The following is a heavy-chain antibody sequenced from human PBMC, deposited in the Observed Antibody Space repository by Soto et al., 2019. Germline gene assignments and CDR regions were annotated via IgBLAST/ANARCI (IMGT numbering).Heavy chain of an antibody. V-gene: IGHV4-30-4*01. CDR2: IYYSGST. D-gene: IGHD3-22*01. CDR1: GGSISSGDYY. CDR3: AREGGGTYDSSERYYYYGMDV. J-gene: IGHJ6*02. Sequence: PSETLSLTCTVSGGSISSGDYYWSWIRQPPGKGLEWIGYIYYSGSTYYNPSLKSRVTISVDTSKNQFSLKLSSVTAADTAVYYCAREGGGTYDSSERYYYYGMDVWGQGTTVTVS.